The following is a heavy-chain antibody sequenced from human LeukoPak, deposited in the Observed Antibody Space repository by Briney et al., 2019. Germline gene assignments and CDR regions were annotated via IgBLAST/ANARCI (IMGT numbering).Heavy chain of an antibody. CDR2: IREDGNEK. CDR1: GLIFSRTW. D-gene: IGHD3-16*01. V-gene: IGHV3-7*01. Sequence: PGGSLRLSCAASGLIFSRTWMSWVRQAPGKGLEWVANIREDGNEKNYVDSVKGRFSISRDNAKNSLYLEMTSLRAEDTAVYYCSRGGHVDYCGQGTLVTVSS. J-gene: IGHJ4*02. CDR3: SRGGHVDY.